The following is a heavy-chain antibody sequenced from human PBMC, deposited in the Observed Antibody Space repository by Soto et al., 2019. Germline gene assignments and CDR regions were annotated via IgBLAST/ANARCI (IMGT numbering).Heavy chain of an antibody. CDR1: GYTFTSYG. J-gene: IGHJ6*02. D-gene: IGHD6-13*01. CDR2: ISAYNGNT. CDR3: ARDGLIAAAGTYYYYGMDV. V-gene: IGHV1-18*01. Sequence: ASVKVSCKASGYTFTSYGISWVRQAPGQGLEWMGWISAYNGNTNYAQKLQGRVTMTTDTSTSTAYMELRSLRSDDTAVYYCARDGLIAAAGTYYYYGMDVWGQGTTVTVSS.